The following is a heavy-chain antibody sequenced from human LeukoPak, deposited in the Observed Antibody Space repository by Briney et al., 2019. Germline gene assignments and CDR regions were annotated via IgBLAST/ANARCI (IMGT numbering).Heavy chain of an antibody. V-gene: IGHV4-4*07. CDR2: IYTSGST. CDR1: GGSISSYY. J-gene: IGHJ4*02. D-gene: IGHD2-2*01. Sequence: SETLSLTCTVSGGSISSYYWSWIRQPPGKGLEWIGRIYTSGSTNYNPSLKSRVTMSVDTSKNQFSLKLSSVTAADTAVYYCTREPIIVVVPAAMGDYFDYWGQGTLVTVSS. CDR3: TREPIIVVVPAAMGDYFDY.